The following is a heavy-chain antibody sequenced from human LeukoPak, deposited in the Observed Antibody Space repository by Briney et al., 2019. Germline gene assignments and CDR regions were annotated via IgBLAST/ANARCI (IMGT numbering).Heavy chain of an antibody. CDR2: IYHSGST. V-gene: IGHV4-4*02. CDR1: GGSISSSNW. CDR3: ARVTFPYSSSHYYFDY. Sequence: PSETLSLTYAVSGGSISSSNWWTWVRQPPGKGLEWIGEIYHSGSTNYNPSLKSRVTISIDKSKNQFSLKLSSVTAADTAVYYCARVTFPYSSSHYYFDYWGQGTLVTVSS. D-gene: IGHD6-13*01. J-gene: IGHJ4*02.